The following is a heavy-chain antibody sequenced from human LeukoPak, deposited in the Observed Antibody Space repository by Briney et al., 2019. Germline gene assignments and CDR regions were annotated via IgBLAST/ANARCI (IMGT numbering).Heavy chain of an antibody. V-gene: IGHV4-59*01. J-gene: IGHJ3*02. Sequence: PSETLSLTCTVSGGSISSYYWSWIRQPPGKGLEWIGYIYYSGSTNYNPSLKSRVTISVDTSKNQFSLKLSSVTAADTAVYYCARSIVGATNYAFDIWGQGTMVTVSS. D-gene: IGHD1-26*01. CDR1: GGSISSYY. CDR3: ARSIVGATNYAFDI. CDR2: IYYSGST.